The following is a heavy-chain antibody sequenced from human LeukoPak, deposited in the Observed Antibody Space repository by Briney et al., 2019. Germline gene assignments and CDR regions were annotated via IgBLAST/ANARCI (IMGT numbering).Heavy chain of an antibody. CDR1: GYTFTSYD. Sequence: GASVKVSCKASGYTFTSYDINWVRQATGQGLEWMGWMNPNSGNTGYARKFQGRVTMTRNTSISTAYMELSSLRSEDTAVYYCARVAVAGMIWWFDPWGQGTLVTVSS. D-gene: IGHD6-19*01. V-gene: IGHV1-8*01. CDR3: ARVAVAGMIWWFDP. J-gene: IGHJ5*02. CDR2: MNPNSGNT.